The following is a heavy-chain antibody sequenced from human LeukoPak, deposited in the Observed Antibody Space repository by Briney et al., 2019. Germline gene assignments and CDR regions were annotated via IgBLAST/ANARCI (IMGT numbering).Heavy chain of an antibody. Sequence: PGGSLRLSCAASGFTFSSYWMSWVRQAPGKGLEWVANIKRDGSEKYYVDSVKGRFTISRDNAKNSLYLQMNSLRAEDTAVYYCARVRLWFGEFPYYFDYWGQGTLVTVSS. CDR3: ARVRLWFGEFPYYFDY. D-gene: IGHD3-10*01. CDR2: IKRDGSEK. V-gene: IGHV3-7*01. CDR1: GFTFSSYW. J-gene: IGHJ4*02.